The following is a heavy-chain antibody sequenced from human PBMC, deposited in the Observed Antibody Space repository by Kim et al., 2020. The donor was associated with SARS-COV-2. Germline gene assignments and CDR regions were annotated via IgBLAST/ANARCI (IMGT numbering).Heavy chain of an antibody. D-gene: IGHD3-10*01. CDR2: ISFDGSKT. V-gene: IGHV3-30*18. CDR3: ANEGTSGTFPDY. Sequence: GGSLRLSCAVSGFTFRNYGMHWVRQAPGKGLEWVALISFDGSKTYYVDSVKGRFTISRDNSKNTLFLHMFALGDEDTVVYYCANEGTSGTFPDYWGQGTL. CDR1: GFTFRNYG. J-gene: IGHJ4*02.